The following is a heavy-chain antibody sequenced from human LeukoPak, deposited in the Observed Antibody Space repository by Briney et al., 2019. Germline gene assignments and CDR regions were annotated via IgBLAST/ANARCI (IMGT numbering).Heavy chain of an antibody. CDR1: GFTFSDYS. CDR3: ARDCSSTSCSLLFDY. CDR2: ISSSGTII. J-gene: IGHJ4*02. D-gene: IGHD2-2*01. V-gene: IGHV3-48*04. Sequence: PGGSLRLSCVASGFTFSDYSMNWVRQAPGKGLEWVSHISSSGTIIYYADSVKGRFTVSRDNAKNSVYLQMNSLRAGDTALYYCARDCSSTSCSLLFDYWGQGTLVTVSS.